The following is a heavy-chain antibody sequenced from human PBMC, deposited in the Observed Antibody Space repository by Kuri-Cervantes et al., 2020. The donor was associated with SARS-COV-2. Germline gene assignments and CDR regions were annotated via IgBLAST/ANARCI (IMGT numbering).Heavy chain of an antibody. CDR1: GGSINGYY. V-gene: IGHV4-38-2*02. D-gene: IGHD2-2*01. Sequence: ESLKISCAVIGGSINGYYWGWIRQPPGKGLEWIGSIYHSGSTYYNPSLKSRVTISVDTSKNQFSLKLSSVTAADTAVYYCARDCSSTSCSGEQNMDVWGKGTTVTVSS. J-gene: IGHJ6*03. CDR3: ARDCSSTSCSGEQNMDV. CDR2: IYHSGST.